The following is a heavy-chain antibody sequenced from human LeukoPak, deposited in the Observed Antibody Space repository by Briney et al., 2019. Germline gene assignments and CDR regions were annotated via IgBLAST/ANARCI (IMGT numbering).Heavy chain of an antibody. CDR2: IYYGGST. CDR1: GGSISSYY. V-gene: IGHV4-39*01. D-gene: IGHD7-27*01. J-gene: IGHJ3*02. Sequence: SETLSLTCTVSGGSISSYYWGWIRQPPGKGLEWIRSIYYGGSTYYNPSLKSRVTISVDTSKNQFSLKVSSVTAADTAVYYCARLTGDRPSRGAFDIWGQGTMVTVSS. CDR3: ARLTGDRPSRGAFDI.